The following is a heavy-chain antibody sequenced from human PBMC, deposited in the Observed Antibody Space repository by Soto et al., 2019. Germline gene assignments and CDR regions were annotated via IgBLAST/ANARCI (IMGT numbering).Heavy chain of an antibody. CDR2: ISSSSSYK. V-gene: IGHV3-21*01. D-gene: IGHD2-2*02. J-gene: IGHJ4*02. CDR1: GFTFSSYT. CDR3: AREGWDCSSASCYTPDNCDY. Sequence: EVQLVESGGGLVKPGGSLRLSCAASGFTFSSYTMNWVRQAPGKGLEWVSSISSSSSYKYYADSVKGRFTISRDNAKTSLYLQMSSLRAEDTAVYYCAREGWDCSSASCYTPDNCDYWGQGTLVTVSS.